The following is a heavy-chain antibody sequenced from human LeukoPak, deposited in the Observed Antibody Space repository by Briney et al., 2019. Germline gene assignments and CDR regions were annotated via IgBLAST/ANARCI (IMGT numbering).Heavy chain of an antibody. Sequence: SETLSLTCTVSGGSISSYYWSWIRQPPGKGLEWIGYIYYSGSTNYNPSLKSRVTISVDTSKNQFSLKLSSVTAADTAVYYCARGSSSWSGDFDYWGQGTLVTDSS. J-gene: IGHJ4*02. CDR3: ARGSSSWSGDFDY. D-gene: IGHD6-13*01. CDR2: IYYSGST. CDR1: GGSISSYY. V-gene: IGHV4-59*01.